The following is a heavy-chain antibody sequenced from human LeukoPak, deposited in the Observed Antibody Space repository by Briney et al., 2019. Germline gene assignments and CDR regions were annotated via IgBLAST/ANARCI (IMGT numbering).Heavy chain of an antibody. CDR2: ISAYNGNT. Sequence: GASVKVSCKASGYTFTSYYMHWVRQAPGQGLEWMGWISAYNGNTNYAQKLQGRVTVTTDTSTSTAYMELRSLRSDDTAVYYCTRDQPVVGVPAAMDYWGQGTLVTVSS. D-gene: IGHD2-2*01. CDR3: TRDQPVVGVPAAMDY. J-gene: IGHJ4*02. V-gene: IGHV1-18*04. CDR1: GYTFTSYY.